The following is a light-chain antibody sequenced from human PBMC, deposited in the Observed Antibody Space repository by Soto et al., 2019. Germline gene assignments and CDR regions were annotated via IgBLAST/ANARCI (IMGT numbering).Light chain of an antibody. CDR2: EVY. Sequence: QSALTQPASVSGSPGQSVTISCTGTSSDIGTSNIVSWYQQHPGKAPKLIIYEVYNRPSRVSDRFSGSTSGNTASLTISGLQAEDEADYYCSYASRGILLFGGGTKLTVL. V-gene: IGLV2-23*01. CDR1: SSDIGTSNI. J-gene: IGLJ2*01. CDR3: CSYASRGILL.